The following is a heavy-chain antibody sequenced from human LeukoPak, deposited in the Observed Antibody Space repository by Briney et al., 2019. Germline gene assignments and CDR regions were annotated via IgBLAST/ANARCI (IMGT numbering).Heavy chain of an antibody. Sequence: PSETLSLTCAVYGGSFSGYYWSWIRQPPGKGLEWIGEINHSGSTNYNPSLKSRVTLSVDTSKNQFSLKLSSVTAADTAVYYCARGFHYYGSGSLFGYWGQGTLVTVSS. CDR2: INHSGST. V-gene: IGHV4-34*01. D-gene: IGHD3-10*01. CDR1: GGSFSGYY. CDR3: ARGFHYYGSGSLFGY. J-gene: IGHJ4*02.